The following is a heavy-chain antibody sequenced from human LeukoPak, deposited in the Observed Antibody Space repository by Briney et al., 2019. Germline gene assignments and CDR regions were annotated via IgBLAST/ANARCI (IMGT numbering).Heavy chain of an antibody. Sequence: GGSLRLSCAASGFTFSNYWMHWVRQGPGKGLMWVSRIQSDGSETSSAESLEGRFTISRDNARNMLYLQMNSLRPEDTAIYYCTSDRVLYGLDVWGQGTTVTVSS. J-gene: IGHJ6*02. CDR1: GFTFSNYW. CDR3: TSDRVLYGLDV. CDR2: IQSDGSET. V-gene: IGHV3-74*01.